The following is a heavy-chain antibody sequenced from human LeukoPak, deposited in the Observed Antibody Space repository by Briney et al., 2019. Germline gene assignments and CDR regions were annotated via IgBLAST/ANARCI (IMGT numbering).Heavy chain of an antibody. CDR2: ISAYNGNT. D-gene: IGHD2-15*01. J-gene: IGHJ3*02. CDR3: ARVRYCSGGSCPSFFADAFDI. Sequence: ASVEVSCKASGYTFTSYGISWVRQAPGQGLEWMGWISAYNGNTNYAQKLQGRVTMTTDTSTSTAYMELRSLRSEDTAVYYCARVRYCSGGSCPSFFADAFDIWGQGTMVTVSS. CDR1: GYTFTSYG. V-gene: IGHV1-18*01.